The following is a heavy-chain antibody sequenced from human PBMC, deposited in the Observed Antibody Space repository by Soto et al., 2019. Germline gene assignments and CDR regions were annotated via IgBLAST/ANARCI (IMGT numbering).Heavy chain of an antibody. V-gene: IGHV3-23*01. Sequence: GGSLRLSCAASGFTFRDYAMNWVRQVPGKGLEWVSAISGSGGSTYYADSVKGRFTISRDNSKNTLYLQMNSLRAEDTAVYYCAKTDSSGWYYYYGMDVWGQGTTVTVSS. CDR1: GFTFRDYA. J-gene: IGHJ6*02. CDR2: ISGSGGST. CDR3: AKTDSSGWYYYYGMDV. D-gene: IGHD6-19*01.